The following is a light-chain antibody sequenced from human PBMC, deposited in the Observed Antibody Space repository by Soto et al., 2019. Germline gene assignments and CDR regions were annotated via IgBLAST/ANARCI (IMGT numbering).Light chain of an antibody. CDR1: QSVKTF. Sequence: EIGLTQSPATLSLSPGQRATLSCRASQSVKTFLVWYQHRPGQAPSVLIYDAAPKASGVPASFSGSGWGTAFILPISSLQDEDAAVYYCQQYYDSSRTFGQGTKVDIK. CDR3: QQYYDSSRT. V-gene: IGKV3-11*01. CDR2: DAA. J-gene: IGKJ1*01.